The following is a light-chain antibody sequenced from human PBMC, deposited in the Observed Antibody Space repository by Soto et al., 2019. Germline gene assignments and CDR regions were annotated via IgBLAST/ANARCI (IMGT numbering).Light chain of an antibody. V-gene: IGKV3-11*01. CDR1: QSVSSY. Sequence: EIVLTQSPAPLSLSPGERATLSCRSSQSVSSYLAWYQQKPGQAPRLLIYDASNRATGIPARFIGSGSGTDCTLTISSLEPEDVAVYYCQQRSNWPPTFGQGTRLEIK. CDR2: DAS. J-gene: IGKJ5*01. CDR3: QQRSNWPPT.